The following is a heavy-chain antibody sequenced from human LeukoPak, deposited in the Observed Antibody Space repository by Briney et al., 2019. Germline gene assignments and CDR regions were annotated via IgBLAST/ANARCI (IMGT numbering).Heavy chain of an antibody. CDR2: ISAYNGKI. CDR3: ARDHIAVAGKDSDY. D-gene: IGHD6-19*01. V-gene: IGHV1-18*01. Sequence: GASVKVSCKAPGYTFNNYGITWVRQAPGQGLEWMGWISAYNGKINFAQKVQGRVTMTTDTSTSTAYMELRNLRSDDTAVYYCARDHIAVAGKDSDYWGQGTLVTVSS. J-gene: IGHJ4*02. CDR1: GYTFNNYG.